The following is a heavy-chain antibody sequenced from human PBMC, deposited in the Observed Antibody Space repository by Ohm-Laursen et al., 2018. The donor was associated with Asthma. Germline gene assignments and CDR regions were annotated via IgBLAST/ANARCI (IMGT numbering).Heavy chain of an antibody. J-gene: IGHJ4*02. Sequence: SLRLSCAASGFTFNKHHMTWVRQAPGKGLEWVSAIDGSGGRTYYADSVKGRFTISRDNPRNTLYLQMNSLRAEDTAVYYCAKDSSEVVVADEYWGQGTLVTVSS. CDR1: GFTFNKHH. V-gene: IGHV3-23*01. CDR2: IDGSGGRT. D-gene: IGHD2-15*01. CDR3: AKDSSEVVVADEY.